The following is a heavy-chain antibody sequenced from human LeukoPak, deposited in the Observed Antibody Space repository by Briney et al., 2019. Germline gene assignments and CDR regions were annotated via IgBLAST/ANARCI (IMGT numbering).Heavy chain of an antibody. D-gene: IGHD6-19*01. V-gene: IGHV3-7*04. CDR2: LKPDGGED. J-gene: IGHJ4*02. CDR3: VRGAGGGDF. CDR1: GFTFSTYW. Sequence: GGSLRLSCAASGFTFSTYWMNWVRQAPGKGLEWVANLKPDGGEDNYVDSVRGRFTISRDNAKSSLYLQMNSLRGEDTAVYSCVRGAGGGDFWGQGTLVTVSS.